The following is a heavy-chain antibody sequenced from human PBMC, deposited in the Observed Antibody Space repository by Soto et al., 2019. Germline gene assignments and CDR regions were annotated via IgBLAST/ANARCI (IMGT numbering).Heavy chain of an antibody. Sequence: EVQLLESGGGLVQPGGSLRLSCAASGFTFSSYAMSWVRQAPGKGLEWVSAISGSGGSTYYADSVKGRFTISRDNSENTLYLQMNSLRAEDTAVYYCAKGGPRSGSSWYPNYYYYGMDGWGQGTTVTVSS. D-gene: IGHD6-13*01. CDR2: ISGSGGST. CDR1: GFTFSSYA. J-gene: IGHJ6*02. V-gene: IGHV3-23*01. CDR3: AKGGPRSGSSWYPNYYYYGMDG.